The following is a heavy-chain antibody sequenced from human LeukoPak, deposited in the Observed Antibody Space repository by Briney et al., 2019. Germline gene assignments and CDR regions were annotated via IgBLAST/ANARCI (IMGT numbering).Heavy chain of an antibody. D-gene: IGHD3-22*01. Sequence: PGGSLRLSRAASGFTFSSHSMSWVRQAPGKRLEWVANVREDGSEINYADSVKGRFTISRDNARNSLYLQMNILRAEDTAIYFCARLLHFERSVYRPVDFWGQGTLVSVSS. J-gene: IGHJ4*02. V-gene: IGHV3-7*01. CDR3: ARLLHFERSVYRPVDF. CDR2: VREDGSEI. CDR1: GFTFSSHS.